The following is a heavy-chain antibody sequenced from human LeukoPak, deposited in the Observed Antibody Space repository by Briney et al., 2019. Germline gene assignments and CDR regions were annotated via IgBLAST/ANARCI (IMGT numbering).Heavy chain of an antibody. CDR2: IYNSGSA. CDR3: ARHGGSYSFDY. CDR1: GGSISSYY. D-gene: IGHD2-15*01. V-gene: IGHV4-59*08. Sequence: ETLSLTCTVSGGSISSYYCSWIRQPPGTGLEWIGYIYNSGSANYNPSLKSRVTISVDTSKNQFSLKLSSVTAADTAVYYCARHGGSYSFDYWGQGTMVTVSS. J-gene: IGHJ4*02.